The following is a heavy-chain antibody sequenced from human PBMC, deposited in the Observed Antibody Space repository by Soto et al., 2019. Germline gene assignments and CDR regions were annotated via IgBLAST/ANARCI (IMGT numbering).Heavy chain of an antibody. CDR3: ATIQLWMPLYFDY. D-gene: IGHD5-18*01. Sequence: SVKVSCKASGGTFSSYAISWVRQAPGQGLEWMGGIIPIFGTANYAQKFQGRVTITADKSTSTAYMELSSLRSEDTAVYYCATIQLWMPLYFDYWGQGTLVTVSS. J-gene: IGHJ4*02. CDR2: IIPIFGTA. CDR1: GGTFSSYA. V-gene: IGHV1-69*06.